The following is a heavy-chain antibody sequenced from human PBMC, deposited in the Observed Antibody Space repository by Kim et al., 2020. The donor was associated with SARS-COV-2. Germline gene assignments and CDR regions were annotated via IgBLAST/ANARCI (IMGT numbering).Heavy chain of an antibody. J-gene: IGHJ6*02. V-gene: IGHV3-9*01. Sequence: KGPFTISRDNAKNSLYLQMDSLKTEDTALYYCAKDIVVVVAASRHFYGLDVWGQGTTVTVSS. CDR3: AKDIVVVVAASRHFYGLDV. D-gene: IGHD2-15*01.